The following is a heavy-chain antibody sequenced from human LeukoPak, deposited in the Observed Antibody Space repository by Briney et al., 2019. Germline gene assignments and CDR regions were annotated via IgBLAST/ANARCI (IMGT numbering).Heavy chain of an antibody. CDR1: GFTFSSHN. Sequence: PGGSLRLSCAASGFTFSSHNMNWVRQAPGKGLEWVSSISGRGNYIFYADSVKGRFTISRDSAKNSLSLQMNSLRAEDMAVYYCAKDQGFDYYDSSGYYLDYWGQGTLVTVSS. CDR2: ISGRGNYI. V-gene: IGHV3-21*01. CDR3: AKDQGFDYYDSSGYYLDY. J-gene: IGHJ4*02. D-gene: IGHD3-22*01.